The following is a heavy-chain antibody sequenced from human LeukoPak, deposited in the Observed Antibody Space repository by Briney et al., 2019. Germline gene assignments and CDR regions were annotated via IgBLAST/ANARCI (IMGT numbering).Heavy chain of an antibody. D-gene: IGHD1-7*01. J-gene: IGHJ4*02. CDR3: ARGRNWNYESHFDY. Sequence: SETLSLTCAVYGGSFSAYYWGWIRQSPGKGLEWIGEINHVGSTNYNPSLKSRVTISVDTSKNQFSLKLSSVTAADTAVYYCARGRNWNYESHFDYWGQGTLVTVSS. CDR2: INHVGST. V-gene: IGHV4-34*01. CDR1: GGSFSAYY.